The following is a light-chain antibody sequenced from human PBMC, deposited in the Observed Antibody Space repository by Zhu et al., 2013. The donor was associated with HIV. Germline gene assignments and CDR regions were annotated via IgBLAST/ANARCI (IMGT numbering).Light chain of an antibody. J-gene: IGKJ5*01. V-gene: IGKV3-20*01. CDR2: GAS. Sequence: TQSPGTLSLSPGERATLSCRASQSVSSSYLAWYQQKPGQAPRLLIYGASSRVTGIPDRFSGRGSGTDFTLTISRLEAEDSAVYYCQQYGLPPDTFGQGTRLDFK. CDR1: QSVSSSY. CDR3: QQYGLPPDT.